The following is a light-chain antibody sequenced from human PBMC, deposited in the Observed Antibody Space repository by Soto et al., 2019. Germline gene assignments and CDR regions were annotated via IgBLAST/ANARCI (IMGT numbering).Light chain of an antibody. CDR1: QTIIRY. CDR3: QQSYSTLFT. V-gene: IGKV1-39*01. CDR2: AAS. Sequence: DIQMTQSPSSLSASVGDRVTITCRASQTIIRYLNWYQQKPGRAPNLLIYAASNLQSGVPSRCSGSGSGTEFALTISSLQPEDFATYYCQQSYSTLFTFGPGTKVEIK. J-gene: IGKJ3*01.